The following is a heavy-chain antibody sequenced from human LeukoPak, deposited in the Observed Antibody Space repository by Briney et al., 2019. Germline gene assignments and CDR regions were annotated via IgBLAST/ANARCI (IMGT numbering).Heavy chain of an antibody. Sequence: GGSLRLSCAPSGFTFSSYAMHWVRRAPGKGLEWVAVISYDGTNKYYADSVKGRFTISRDSSKNTLYLQMNSLRAEDTAVYYCARDPHRGYSYGTGSNYFDYWGQGTLVTVSS. CDR1: GFTFSSYA. V-gene: IGHV3-30*04. CDR2: ISYDGTNK. CDR3: ARDPHRGYSYGTGSNYFDY. D-gene: IGHD5-18*01. J-gene: IGHJ4*02.